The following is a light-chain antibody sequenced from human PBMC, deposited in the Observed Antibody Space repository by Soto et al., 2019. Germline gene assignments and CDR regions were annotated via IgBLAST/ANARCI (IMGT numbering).Light chain of an antibody. V-gene: IGLV3-21*04. J-gene: IGLJ2*01. CDR3: QVWDSGSDPVL. Sequence: SSELTQPPSVSVAPGKTARITCGGNNFGTKSVHWYQQKPGQAPLLVIYYDSDRPSGIPERFAGSKSGNTATLTISWVEAGDEADYYYQVWDSGSDPVLFGGGTKLTVL. CDR1: NFGTKS. CDR2: YDS.